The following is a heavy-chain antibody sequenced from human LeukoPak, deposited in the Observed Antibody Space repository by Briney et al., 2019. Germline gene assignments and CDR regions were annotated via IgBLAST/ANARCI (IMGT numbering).Heavy chain of an antibody. CDR3: ATSWRTRGFDP. CDR1: GGSISSGGYY. Sequence: PSQTLSLTCTVSGGSISSGGYYWSWIRQHPGKGLEWIGCIYYSGSTYYNPSLKSRVTISVDTSKNQFSLKLSSVTAADTAVYYCATSWRTRGFDPWGQGTLVTVSS. J-gene: IGHJ5*02. CDR2: IYYSGST. V-gene: IGHV4-31*03.